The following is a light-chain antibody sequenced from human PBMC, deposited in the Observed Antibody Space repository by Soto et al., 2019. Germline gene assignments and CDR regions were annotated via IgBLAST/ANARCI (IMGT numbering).Light chain of an antibody. V-gene: IGKV4-1*01. CDR1: QSVLYSSNNKNY. J-gene: IGKJ1*01. CDR3: QQYYSTPWT. CDR2: WAS. Sequence: DIVMTQSPDSLAVSLGERATINCKSSQSVLYSSNNKNYLAWYQQKPGQPPKLLIYWASTRESGVPDRFSGSGSGIEFTLTISSLQAEDVAVYYCQQYYSTPWTFGQGTKVEIK.